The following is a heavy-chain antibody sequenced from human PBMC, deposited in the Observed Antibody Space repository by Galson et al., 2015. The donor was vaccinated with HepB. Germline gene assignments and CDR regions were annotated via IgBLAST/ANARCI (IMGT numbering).Heavy chain of an antibody. Sequence: SVKVSCKASGGTFSSYAISWVRQAPGQGPEWMGRIIPILGIANYAQKFQGRVTITADKSTSTAYMELSSLRSEDTAVYYCARTRGEQLGRNFDYWGQGTLVTVSS. CDR3: ARTRGEQLGRNFDY. CDR2: IIPILGIA. V-gene: IGHV1-69*04. D-gene: IGHD6-13*01. J-gene: IGHJ4*02. CDR1: GGTFSSYA.